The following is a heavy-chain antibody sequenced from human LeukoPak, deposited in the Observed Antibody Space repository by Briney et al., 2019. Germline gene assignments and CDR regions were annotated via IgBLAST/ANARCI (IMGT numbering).Heavy chain of an antibody. D-gene: IGHD2-2*01. Sequence: GASVKVSCKASGGTFSSYAISWVRQAPGQGLEWMGGIIPIFGTANYAQKFQGRVTITADKSTSTAYMELSSLRSEDTAVYYCAVVPAAPYYYYYMDVWGKGTTVTVSS. CDR3: AVVPAAPYYYYYMDV. CDR1: GGTFSSYA. V-gene: IGHV1-69*06. J-gene: IGHJ6*03. CDR2: IIPIFGTA.